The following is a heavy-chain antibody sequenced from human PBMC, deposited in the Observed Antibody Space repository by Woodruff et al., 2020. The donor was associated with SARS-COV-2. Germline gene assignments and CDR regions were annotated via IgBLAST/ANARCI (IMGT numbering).Heavy chain of an antibody. Sequence: SGTTSYNPSLKSRVTISLDTSKNQFSLRLSSLTAADTAVYYCARGGGPLDNWGQGTPVTVSS. J-gene: IGHJ4*02. D-gene: IGHD3-16*01. CDR3: ARGGGPLDN. V-gene: IGHV4-34*01. CDR2: SGTT.